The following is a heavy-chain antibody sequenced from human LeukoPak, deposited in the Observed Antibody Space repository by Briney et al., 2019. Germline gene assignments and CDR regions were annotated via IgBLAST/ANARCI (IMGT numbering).Heavy chain of an antibody. V-gene: IGHV3-23*01. D-gene: IGHD2-15*01. CDR2: ISGSGGST. CDR3: AKVGCSGGSCPRTYYYGMDV. CDR1: GFTFSSYA. Sequence: GGSLRLSCAASGFTFSSYAMRWVGQAPGKGLEWVSAISGSGGSTYYADSVKGRFTISRDNSKNTLYLQMNSLRAEDTAVYYRAKVGCSGGSCPRTYYYGMDVWGQGTTVTVSS. J-gene: IGHJ6*02.